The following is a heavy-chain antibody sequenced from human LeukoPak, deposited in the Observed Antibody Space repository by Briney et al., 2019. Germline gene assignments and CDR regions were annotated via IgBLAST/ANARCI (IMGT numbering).Heavy chain of an antibody. CDR2: INHTGST. CDR1: GGSLSGAY. D-gene: IGHD3-9*01. Sequence: TSETLSLTCTVQGGSLSGAYWTWIRQPPGKGLEWIGEINHTGSTNYNSSFKSRVTMSADTPKNQFSLNLTSVTAADTALYYCARGPVRLARPYDYWGQGTLVTVSS. CDR3: ARGPVRLARPYDY. J-gene: IGHJ4*02. V-gene: IGHV4-34*01.